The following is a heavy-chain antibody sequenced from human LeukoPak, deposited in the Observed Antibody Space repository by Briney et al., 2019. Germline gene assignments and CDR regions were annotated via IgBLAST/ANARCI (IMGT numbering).Heavy chain of an antibody. V-gene: IGHV3-23*01. J-gene: IGHJ4*02. D-gene: IGHD6-19*01. Sequence: GGSLRLSCAASGFTFSSYAMSWVRQAPGKGLEWVSAISGSGGSTYYADSVKGRFTISRDNSKNTLYLQMNSLRAEDTAVYYCAKGRRCSSGWNRLDYWGQGTLVTVSS. CDR2: ISGSGGST. CDR1: GFTFSSYA. CDR3: AKGRRCSSGWNRLDY.